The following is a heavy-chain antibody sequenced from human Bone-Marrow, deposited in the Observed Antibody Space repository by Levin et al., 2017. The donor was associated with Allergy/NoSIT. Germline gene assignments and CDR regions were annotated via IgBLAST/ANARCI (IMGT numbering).Heavy chain of an antibody. CDR1: GFPFSSYS. D-gene: IGHD3-22*01. Sequence: LSLTCAASGFPFSSYSMTWVRQAPGKGLEWVSFISGSGGSTNYADFVKGRVIISRDNSKNILYLQMNSLRAEDTAVYYCTKRDYYETSGYNDHWGQGTLVTVSP. J-gene: IGHJ4*02. CDR2: ISGSGGST. CDR3: TKRDYYETSGYNDH. V-gene: IGHV3-23*01.